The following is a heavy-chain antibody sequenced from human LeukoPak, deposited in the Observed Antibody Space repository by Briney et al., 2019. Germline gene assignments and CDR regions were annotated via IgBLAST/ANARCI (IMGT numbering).Heavy chain of an antibody. V-gene: IGHV1-2*04. CDR3: ARDPNRSGSPLGYYGMDV. CDR1: GYTFTGYY. Sequence: ASVKVSCKASGYTFTGYYMHWVRQAPGRGLEWMGWINPNSGGTNYAQKFQGWVTMTRDTSISTAYMELSRLRSDDTAVYYCARDPNRSGSPLGYYGMDVWGQGTTVTVSS. D-gene: IGHD3-10*01. J-gene: IGHJ6*02. CDR2: INPNSGGT.